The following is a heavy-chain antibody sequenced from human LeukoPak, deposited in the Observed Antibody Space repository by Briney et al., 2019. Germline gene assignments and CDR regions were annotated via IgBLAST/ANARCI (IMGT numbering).Heavy chain of an antibody. J-gene: IGHJ6*03. D-gene: IGHD4-23*01. CDR2: INHSGST. V-gene: IGHV4-34*01. Sequence: ASETLSLTCAVYGGSFSGYYWSWIRQPPGKGLEWIGEINHSGSTNYNPSLKSRVTISVDTSKNQFSLKLSSVTAADTAVYYCARLHYGGNYGYYYYYMDVWGKGTTVTISS. CDR1: GGSFSGYY. CDR3: ARLHYGGNYGYYYYYMDV.